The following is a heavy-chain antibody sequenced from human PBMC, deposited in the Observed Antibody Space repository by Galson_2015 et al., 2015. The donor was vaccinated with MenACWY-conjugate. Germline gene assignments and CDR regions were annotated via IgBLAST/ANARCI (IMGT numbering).Heavy chain of an antibody. D-gene: IGHD3-3*01. Sequence: PALVKPTQTLTLTCTFSGFSLDTSGMCVGWIRQPPGKALEWLARIDWDDHKYYTTSLKTRLPIPTDTSQNHVVLTLTNMDPVDTATYYCARIRRDFWSGDALYYYYYMDVWGKGTTVTVSS. J-gene: IGHJ6*03. CDR2: IDWDDHK. V-gene: IGHV2-70*11. CDR3: ARIRRDFWSGDALYYYYYMDV. CDR1: GFSLDTSGMC.